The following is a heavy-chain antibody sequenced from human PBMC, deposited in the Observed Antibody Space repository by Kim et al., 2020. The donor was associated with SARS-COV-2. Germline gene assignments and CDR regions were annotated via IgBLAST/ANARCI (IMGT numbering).Heavy chain of an antibody. CDR2: ISSRSSYT. Sequence: GGSLRLSCAASGFTFSDHYMSWIRQAPGKGLEWVSYISSRSSYTNYEDSVKGRFTISRDNAKKSLYLQMNSLRAEDTAVYYCARDKGGAFHIWGQGTMVTVSS. CDR1: GFTFSDHY. D-gene: IGHD3-16*01. J-gene: IGHJ3*02. V-gene: IGHV3-11*05. CDR3: ARDKGGAFHI.